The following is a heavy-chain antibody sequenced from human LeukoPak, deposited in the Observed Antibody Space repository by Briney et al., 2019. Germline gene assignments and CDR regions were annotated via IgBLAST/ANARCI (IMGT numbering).Heavy chain of an antibody. V-gene: IGHV1-2*06. CDR2: INPNSGGT. Sequence: ASVKVSCKASGYTFTGYYMHWVRQAPGQGLEWMGRINPNSGGTNYAQKFQGRVTMTRDTSISTAYMELSRLRSDDTAVYYCARYITMVRGVIGYWGQGTPVTVSS. D-gene: IGHD3-10*01. CDR1: GYTFTGYY. J-gene: IGHJ4*02. CDR3: ARYITMVRGVIGY.